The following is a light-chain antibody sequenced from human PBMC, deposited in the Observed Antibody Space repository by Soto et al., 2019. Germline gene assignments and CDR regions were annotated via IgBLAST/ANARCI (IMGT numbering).Light chain of an antibody. J-gene: IGKJ4*01. CDR3: QQYDASPLT. V-gene: IGKV1-39*01. CDR1: QSVENY. CDR2: AAS. Sequence: DIQMTQSPSSMSASVGDTVTLTCRASQSVENYLKWYQQKPRKAPGLLFYAASNRATGIPDRFSGGGTATDFTLTISRLEPEDFAVYYCQQYDASPLTFGGGTKVDIK.